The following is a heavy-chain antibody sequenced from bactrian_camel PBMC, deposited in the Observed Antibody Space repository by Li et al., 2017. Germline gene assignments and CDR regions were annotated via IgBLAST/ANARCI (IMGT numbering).Heavy chain of an antibody. CDR2: MEGDGTT. Sequence: HVQLVESGGGSVTAGGSLRLSCTVSGYQTSTYCMGWFRQAPGNQREGVAAMEGDGTTTYGESEKGRFTISRDNAKNMLYLQLSSLKAEDTGIYYCTKDDLGGRWSYDYWGQGTQVTVS. V-gene: IGHV3S53*01. CDR1: GYQTSTYC. D-gene: IGHD6*01. J-gene: IGHJ4*01. CDR3: TKDDLGGRWSYDY.